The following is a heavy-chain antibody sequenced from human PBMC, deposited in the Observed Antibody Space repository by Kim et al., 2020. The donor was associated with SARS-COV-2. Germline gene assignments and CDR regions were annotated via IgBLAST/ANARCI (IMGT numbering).Heavy chain of an antibody. D-gene: IGHD2-15*01. CDR2: IYSGGST. CDR1: GFTVSSNY. J-gene: IGHJ4*02. V-gene: IGHV3-66*01. CDR3: ARAVYCSGGSCYFDY. Sequence: GGSLRLSCAASGFTVSSNYMSWVRQAPGKGLEWVSVIYSGGSTYYADSVKGRFTISRDNSKNTLYLQMNSLRAEDTAVYYCARAVYCSGGSCYFDYWGQGTLVTVSS.